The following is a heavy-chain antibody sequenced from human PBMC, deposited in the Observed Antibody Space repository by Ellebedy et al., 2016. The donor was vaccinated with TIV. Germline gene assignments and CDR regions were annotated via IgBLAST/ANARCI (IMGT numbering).Heavy chain of an antibody. CDR2: IYSGGAT. CDR3: ARGQGTRTPVFDY. J-gene: IGHJ4*02. D-gene: IGHD1-14*01. V-gene: IGHV3-53*01. Sequence: PGGSLRLSCAASGFTVSSNYMSWVRQAPGKGLEWVSFIYSGGATYYSDSVKGRFSISRDNSKNTLYLQMNRLRGEDTAVYYCARGQGTRTPVFDYWGQGTLVTVSS. CDR1: GFTVSSNY.